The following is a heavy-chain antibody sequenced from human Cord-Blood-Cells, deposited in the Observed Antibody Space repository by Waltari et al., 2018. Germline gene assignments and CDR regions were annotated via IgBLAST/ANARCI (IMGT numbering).Heavy chain of an antibody. J-gene: IGHJ3*02. D-gene: IGHD1-26*01. V-gene: IGHV1-69*01. CDR3: AIVTWDLTEALDI. CDR2: ITPIFGTA. Sequence: QVQLVQSGAEVKTPGSSVKVSCKASGGTFSSYAISWVRQAPGQALEWMGGITPIFGTANHAQKFQGRVTIPADESPSTAYMELSSLRSDHTAVYYCAIVTWDLTEALDISAPRTMVTVSS. CDR1: GGTFSSYA.